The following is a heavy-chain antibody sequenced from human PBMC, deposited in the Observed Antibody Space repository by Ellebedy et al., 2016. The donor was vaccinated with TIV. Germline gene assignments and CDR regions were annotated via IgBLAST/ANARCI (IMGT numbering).Heavy chain of an antibody. D-gene: IGHD3-10*01. Sequence: PGGSLRLSCAASGMTFRDYYMSWIRQAPGKGLEWLSYISSGGGIINDADSVKGRFTISRDNAKNSVYLQMNSLRVEDTATYYCVRHRGDDHYGTFFDQWGQGTLVTVSS. CDR2: ISSGGGII. J-gene: IGHJ4*02. V-gene: IGHV3-11*04. CDR1: GMTFRDYY. CDR3: VRHRGDDHYGTFFDQ.